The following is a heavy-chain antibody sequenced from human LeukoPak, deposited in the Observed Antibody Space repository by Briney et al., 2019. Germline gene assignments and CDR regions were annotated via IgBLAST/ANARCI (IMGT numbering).Heavy chain of an antibody. D-gene: IGHD5-18*01. V-gene: IGHV3-11*01. CDR3: ARRYSYGSLFDY. CDR1: GFTFSDYY. CDR2: ISSSGSTI. Sequence: GGSLRFSCAASGFTFSDYYMSWIRQAPGKGLEWVSYISSSGSTIYYADSAKGRFTISRDNAKNSLYLQMNSLRAEDTAVYYCARRYSYGSLFDYWGQGTLVTVSS. J-gene: IGHJ4*02.